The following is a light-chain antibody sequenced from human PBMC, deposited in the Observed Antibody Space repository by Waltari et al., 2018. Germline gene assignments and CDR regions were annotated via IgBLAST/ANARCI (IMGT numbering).Light chain of an antibody. Sequence: QSVLTQPPSVSGTPGQRVTISCSGSSANIGSNPVTWYHQLPGTAPKVLIYSNNLRPSWGPDRFPGSKSGTSASLAISGLQSEDEADYYCAAWDDSLTSFVFGSGTTVTVL. CDR1: SANIGSNP. CDR2: SNN. J-gene: IGLJ1*01. CDR3: AAWDDSLTSFV. V-gene: IGLV1-44*01.